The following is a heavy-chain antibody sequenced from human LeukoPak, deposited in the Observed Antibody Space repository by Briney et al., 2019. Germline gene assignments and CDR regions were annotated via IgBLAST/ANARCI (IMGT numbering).Heavy chain of an antibody. D-gene: IGHD6-19*01. CDR2: ISYDGSNK. V-gene: IGHV3-30-3*01. J-gene: IGHJ4*02. CDR1: GFTFSSYA. Sequence: PGGSLRLSCAASGFTFSSYAMHWVRQAPGKGLEWVAVISYDGSNKYYADSVEGRFTISRDNSKNTLYLQMNSLRAEDTAVYYCSGIAVAGTDFDYWGQGTLVTVSS. CDR3: SGIAVAGTDFDY.